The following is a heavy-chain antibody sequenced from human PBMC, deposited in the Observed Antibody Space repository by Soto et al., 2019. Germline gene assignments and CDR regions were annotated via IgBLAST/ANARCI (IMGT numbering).Heavy chain of an antibody. Sequence: QVQLVESGGGLVKPGGSLRLSCAASGLTFSDYYMSWIRQAPGKGLEWVSYITNRGDYTKYADSVQGRFTISRDNAKTSRYLQLTSLRAEDTAVYYCARELDGIDVWGQGTTVIVSS. CDR1: GLTFSDYY. CDR2: ITNRGDYT. J-gene: IGHJ6*02. CDR3: ARELDGIDV. V-gene: IGHV3-11*05.